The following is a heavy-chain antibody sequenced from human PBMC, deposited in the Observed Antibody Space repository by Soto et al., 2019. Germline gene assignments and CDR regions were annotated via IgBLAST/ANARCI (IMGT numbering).Heavy chain of an antibody. V-gene: IGHV3-9*01. CDR1: GFTFDDYA. D-gene: IGHD1-26*01. CDR2: ISWNSGSI. Sequence: SLKISCAASGFTFDDYAMHWVRQAPGKGLEWVSGISWNSGSIGYADSVKGRFTISRDNAKNSLYLQMNSLRAEDTALYYCAKDICGSYFCAFDIWGQGTMVTVSS. J-gene: IGHJ3*02. CDR3: AKDICGSYFCAFDI.